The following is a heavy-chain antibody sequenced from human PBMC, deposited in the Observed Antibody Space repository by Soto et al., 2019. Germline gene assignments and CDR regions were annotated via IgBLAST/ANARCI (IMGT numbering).Heavy chain of an antibody. D-gene: IGHD3-10*01. V-gene: IGHV3-30*03. CDR3: VGRQYYSDY. CDR1: GFPFTTYG. J-gene: IGHJ4*02. Sequence: QVQLVESGGGVVQPGRSLRLSCAASGFPFTTYGMHWDREGPGKGLEWVAVISYDGSNKFYADSVKGRFTISRDNSKITLYLQMNSLRPEDTALYYCVGRQYYSDYRGQGTLVIVSS. CDR2: ISYDGSNK.